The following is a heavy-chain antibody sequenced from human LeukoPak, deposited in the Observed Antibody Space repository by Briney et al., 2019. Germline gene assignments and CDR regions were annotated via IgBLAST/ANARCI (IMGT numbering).Heavy chain of an antibody. J-gene: IGHJ5*02. Sequence: SETLSLTCTVSGGSISSSSYYWGWIRQPPGKGLEWIGYIYYSGSTNYNPSLKSRVTISVDTSKNQFSLKLSSVTAADTAVYYCARGWFSVVTAPNWFDPWGQGTLVTVSS. CDR2: IYYSGST. CDR3: ARGWFSVVTAPNWFDP. CDR1: GGSISSSSYY. D-gene: IGHD2-21*02. V-gene: IGHV4-61*05.